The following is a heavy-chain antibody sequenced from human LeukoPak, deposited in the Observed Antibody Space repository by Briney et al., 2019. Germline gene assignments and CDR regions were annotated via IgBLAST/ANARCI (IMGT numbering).Heavy chain of an antibody. CDR3: ARVPLYYDILTGWSYYYYMDV. CDR1: GYTFTSYD. CDR2: MNPNSGNT. Sequence: ASVKVSCKASGYTFTSYDINWVRQATGQGLEWMGWMNPNSGNTGYAQKFQGRVTMTRNTSISTAYMELSSLRSEDTAVYYCARVPLYYDILTGWSYYYYMDVWGKGTPVTISS. J-gene: IGHJ6*03. V-gene: IGHV1-8*01. D-gene: IGHD3-9*01.